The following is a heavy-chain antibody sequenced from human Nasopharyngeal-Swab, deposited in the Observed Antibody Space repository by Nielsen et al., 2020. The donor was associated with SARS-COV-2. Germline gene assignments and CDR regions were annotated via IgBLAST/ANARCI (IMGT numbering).Heavy chain of an antibody. Sequence: SETLSLICAVYGGSFSGYYWSWIRQPPGKGLEWIGEINHSGSTNYNPSLKSRVTISVDTSKNQFSLKLSSVTAADTAVYYCARSFGGFADGEGYYGMDVWGQGTTVTVSS. CDR2: INHSGST. CDR1: GGSFSGYY. D-gene: IGHD3-16*01. V-gene: IGHV4-34*01. J-gene: IGHJ6*02. CDR3: ARSFGGFADGEGYYGMDV.